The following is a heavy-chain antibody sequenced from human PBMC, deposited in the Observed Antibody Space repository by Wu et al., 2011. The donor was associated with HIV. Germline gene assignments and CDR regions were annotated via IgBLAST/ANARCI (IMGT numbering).Heavy chain of an antibody. CDR3: ARDFGGDEDS. CDR1: GGTFSSYA. CDR2: ISTYNGNT. V-gene: IGHV1-18*01. D-gene: IGHD2-21*01. Sequence: VQLVQSGDEVKKPGSSMKVSCTASGGTFSSYAISWVRQAPGQGLEWMGWISTYNGNTNYAQKLQGRGTMTTDTSTSTAYMELSSLRSEDTAVYYCARDFGGDEDSWGQGTLVTVSS. J-gene: IGHJ4*02.